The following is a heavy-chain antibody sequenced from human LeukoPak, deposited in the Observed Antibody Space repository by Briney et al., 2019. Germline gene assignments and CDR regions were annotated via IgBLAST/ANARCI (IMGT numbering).Heavy chain of an antibody. CDR3: ARLTHMTTFYY. CDR2: ISAYNGNT. CDR1: GYTFTSYG. D-gene: IGHD3-16*01. Sequence: ASVKVSCKASGYTFTSYGISRVRQAPGQGLEWMGWISAYNGNTNYAHKLQGRVTMTTDTSTSTAYMELRSLRSDDTAVYYCARLTHMTTFYYWGQGTLVTVSS. J-gene: IGHJ4*02. V-gene: IGHV1-18*01.